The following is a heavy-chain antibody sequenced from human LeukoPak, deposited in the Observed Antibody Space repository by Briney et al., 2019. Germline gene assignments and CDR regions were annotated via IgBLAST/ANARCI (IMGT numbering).Heavy chain of an antibody. J-gene: IGHJ6*02. CDR2: ISPDGNSA. V-gene: IGHV3-74*03. D-gene: IGHD3/OR15-3a*01. CDR1: GFTFKRCW. Sequence: GGSLRLSCAASGFTFKRCWMHWVRQAPGKGLVWVSRISPDGNSATYADSVKGRFTISRDNAKNTLYLQMNSLRAEDSAVYYCVSLDGVYYYHMDVWGQGTTVIVSS. CDR3: VSLDGVYYYHMDV.